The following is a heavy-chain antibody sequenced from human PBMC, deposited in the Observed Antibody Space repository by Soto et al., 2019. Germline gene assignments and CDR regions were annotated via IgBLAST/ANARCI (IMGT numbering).Heavy chain of an antibody. CDR3: PHKLVIPNYYGLDV. J-gene: IGHJ6*02. Sequence: QITLKESGPTLVKPTQALTLTCTFSGFSLTTSGVGVGWIRQPPGKALEWLALIYRDDDKRYSPSLKSRLTITQDTSKTPVVLTRTNTDPVDTGTYYCPHKLVIPNYYGLDVWGQGTTVTVSS. D-gene: IGHD3-16*02. V-gene: IGHV2-5*02. CDR2: IYRDDDK. CDR1: GFSLTTSGVG.